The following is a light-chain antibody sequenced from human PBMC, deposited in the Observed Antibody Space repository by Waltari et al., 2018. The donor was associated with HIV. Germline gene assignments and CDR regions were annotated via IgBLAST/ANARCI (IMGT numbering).Light chain of an antibody. CDR2: DVS. J-gene: IGLJ2*01. Sequence: QSALTQPASVSGSPGQSITISCTGTSSDVGGYNYVSWYQQHPGNAPKLMIYDVSKRPPGVSNRSSGSKSGNTASLTISGLQAEDEADYYCCSYAGSSTFAFGGGTKLTVL. CDR3: CSYAGSSTFA. V-gene: IGLV2-23*02. CDR1: SSDVGGYNY.